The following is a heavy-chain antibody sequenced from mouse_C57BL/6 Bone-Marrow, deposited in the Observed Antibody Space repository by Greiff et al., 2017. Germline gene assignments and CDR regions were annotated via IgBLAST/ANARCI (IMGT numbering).Heavy chain of an antibody. V-gene: IGHV5-4*01. D-gene: IGHD2-2*01. Sequence: VQLQQSGGGLVKPGGSLKLSCAASGFTFSSYAMSWVRQTPEKRLEWVATISDGGSYTYYPDNVKGRFTISRDNAKNNLYLQMSHLKSEDTAMYYCARDNYGYDEGYWYFDVWGTGTTVTVSS. J-gene: IGHJ1*03. CDR2: ISDGGSYT. CDR3: ARDNYGYDEGYWYFDV. CDR1: GFTFSSYA.